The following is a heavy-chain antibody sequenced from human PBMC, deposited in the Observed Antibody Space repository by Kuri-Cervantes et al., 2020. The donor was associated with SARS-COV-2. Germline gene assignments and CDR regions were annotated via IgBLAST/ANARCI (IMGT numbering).Heavy chain of an antibody. J-gene: IGHJ3*02. CDR1: GGSFSGYY. D-gene: IGHD2-15*01. CDR2: INHSGST. V-gene: IGHV4-34*01. CDR3: ARRGYCSGGSCGHYRGDAFDI. Sequence: SETLSLTCAVYGGSFSGYYWSWIRQPPGKGLEWIGEINHSGSTNYNPSLKSRVTISVDTSKNQFSLKLSSVTAADTAVYYCARRGYCSGGSCGHYRGDAFDIWGQGTMVTVSS.